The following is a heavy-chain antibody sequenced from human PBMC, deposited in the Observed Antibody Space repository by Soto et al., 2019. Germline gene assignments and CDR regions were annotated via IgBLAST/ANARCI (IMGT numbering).Heavy chain of an antibody. D-gene: IGHD2-2*01. CDR3: ARDRAFCSGTNCRRGSIYYYYMTS. V-gene: IGHV3-7*01. J-gene: IGHJ6*03. Sequence: EVHLVESGGGLVQPGGSLRLSCAASGFTFSGHWMSWVRQAPGKGLEWVAHIKQDGSETFYVGSVKGRFTISRDNAKNSLDLQMNSLRAEDTALYYCARDRAFCSGTNCRRGSIYYYYMTSGAMGPRSPSP. CDR2: IKQDGSET. CDR1: GFTFSGHW.